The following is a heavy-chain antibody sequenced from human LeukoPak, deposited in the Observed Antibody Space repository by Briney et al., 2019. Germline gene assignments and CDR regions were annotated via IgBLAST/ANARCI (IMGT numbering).Heavy chain of an antibody. J-gene: IGHJ4*02. CDR1: GGSISAYE. CDR2: MFYSGGT. D-gene: IGHD2-2*01. Sequence: SETLSLTCQVSGGSISAYEWSWIRQPPGKGLEWVGSMFYSGGTNYNPSLRSRLTLSVDTSKNQFSLRLRSVTAADTAVYYCAILVVPAASAVGYYLYWGQGILATASS. CDR3: AILVVPAASAVGYYLY. V-gene: IGHV4-59*08.